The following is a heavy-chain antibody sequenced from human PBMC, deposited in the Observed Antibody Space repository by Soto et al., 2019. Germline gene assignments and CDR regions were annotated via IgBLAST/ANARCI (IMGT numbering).Heavy chain of an antibody. CDR1: GGTFSSYT. D-gene: IGHD5-12*01. CDR2: IIPILGIA. V-gene: IGHV1-69*02. Sequence: QVQLVQSGAEVKKSGSSVKVSCKASGGTFSSYTISWVRQAPGQGLEWMGRIIPILGIANYAQKFQGRVTITADKSTSTAYMELSSLRSEDTAVYYCARGGIVATIALDWGQGTLVTVSS. CDR3: ARGGIVATIALD. J-gene: IGHJ4*02.